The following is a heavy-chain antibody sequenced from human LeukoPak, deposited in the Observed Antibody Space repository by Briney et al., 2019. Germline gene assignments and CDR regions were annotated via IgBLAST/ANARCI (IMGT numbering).Heavy chain of an antibody. CDR1: GCSFIRYG. CDR3: ARGLGGGWYYFDY. Sequence: ASVKVSCKASGCSFIRYGIGWVRQAPGQGLEWMGWITINTGNTNYPQKFQGRVTMTTDTSTDTVYMELTSLRSDDTAVYYCARGLGGGWYYFDYWGQGTLVTVSS. D-gene: IGHD6-19*01. CDR2: ITINTGNT. V-gene: IGHV1-18*01. J-gene: IGHJ4*02.